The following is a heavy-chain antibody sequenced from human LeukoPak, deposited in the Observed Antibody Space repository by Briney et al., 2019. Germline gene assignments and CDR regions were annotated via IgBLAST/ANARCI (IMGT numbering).Heavy chain of an antibody. CDR3: AETGDSSGYYYV. CDR2: IIPILGIA. D-gene: IGHD3-22*01. V-gene: IGHV1-69*04. CDR1: GGTFSSYA. Sequence: SVKVSCKASGGTFSSYAISWVRQAPGQGLEWMGRIIPILGIANYAQKFQGRVTITADKSTSTAYMELSSLRSEDTDVYYCAETGDSSGYYYVWGQGTLVTVSS. J-gene: IGHJ4*02.